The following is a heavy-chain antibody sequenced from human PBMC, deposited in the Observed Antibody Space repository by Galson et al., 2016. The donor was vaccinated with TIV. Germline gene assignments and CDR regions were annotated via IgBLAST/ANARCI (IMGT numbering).Heavy chain of an antibody. J-gene: IGHJ4*02. D-gene: IGHD3-22*01. CDR2: ISTYNGYT. Sequence: SCKASGYSFTNYGIAWVRQAPGQGLEWMGWISTYNGYTDDAQKHQGRVTMTTETSTRTAYMELRSLRSDDTAMYYCAREPTYYDTYGWGDWGLETLVIVSS. CDR1: GYSFTNYG. CDR3: AREPTYYDTYGWGD. V-gene: IGHV1-18*01.